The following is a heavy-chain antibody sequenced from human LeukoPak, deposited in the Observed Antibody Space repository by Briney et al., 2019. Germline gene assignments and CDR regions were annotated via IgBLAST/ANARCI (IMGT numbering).Heavy chain of an antibody. D-gene: IGHD3-22*01. CDR1: GFIFSSYA. Sequence: GGSLRLSCAASGFIFSSYAMSWVRQAPGKGLECVSAISGSGGSTYYADSVKGRFTISRDNSKNTLYLQMNSLRAEDTAVYYCAKDSTYYYDSSGYKFDYWGQGTLVTVSS. CDR3: AKDSTYYYDSSGYKFDY. V-gene: IGHV3-23*01. J-gene: IGHJ4*02. CDR2: ISGSGGST.